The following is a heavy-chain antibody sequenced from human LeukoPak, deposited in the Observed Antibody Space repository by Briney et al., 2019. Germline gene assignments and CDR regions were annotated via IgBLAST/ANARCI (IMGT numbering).Heavy chain of an antibody. D-gene: IGHD3-10*01. CDR2: IRSKAYGGTT. CDR1: GFTFGDYA. V-gene: IGHV3-49*03. Sequence: GRSLRLSCTASGFTFGDYAMSWFRQAPGKGLEWVGFIRSKAYGGTTEYAASVKGRFTISRDDSKSIAYLQMNSLKTEDTAVYYCTRESISRALITMVRGAVDYWGQGTLVTVSS. J-gene: IGHJ4*02. CDR3: TRESISRALITMVRGAVDY.